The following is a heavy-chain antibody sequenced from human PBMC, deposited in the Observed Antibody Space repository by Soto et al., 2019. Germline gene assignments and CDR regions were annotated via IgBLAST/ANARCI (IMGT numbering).Heavy chain of an antibody. CDR1: GFTFSNFG. CDR2: ISSDGSDK. CDR3: VKGSDVARQELDY. J-gene: IGHJ4*02. V-gene: IGHV3-30*18. D-gene: IGHD3-3*01. Sequence: QVQLVESGGGVVQPGRSLRLSCAASGFTFSNFGMHWGRQAPGKGLEWVAAISSDGSDKYYSDSVKGRFTISIDNSKTTLFLQMDSLRVEDTAVYYCVKGSDVARQELDYWGQGTLVTVSS.